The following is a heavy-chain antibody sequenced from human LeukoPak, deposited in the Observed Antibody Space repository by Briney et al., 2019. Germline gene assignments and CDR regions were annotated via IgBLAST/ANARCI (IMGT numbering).Heavy chain of an antibody. J-gene: IGHJ3*02. CDR1: GFTFSNAW. V-gene: IGHV3-66*01. D-gene: IGHD2-2*01. CDR2: IYSGGST. CDR3: ARDRYCSSTSCPFDI. Sequence: PGGSLRLSCAASGFTFSNAWMSWVRQAPGKGLEWVSVIYSGGSTYYADSVKGRFTISRDNSKNTLYLQMNSLRAEDTAVYYCARDRYCSSTSCPFDIWGQGTMVTVSS.